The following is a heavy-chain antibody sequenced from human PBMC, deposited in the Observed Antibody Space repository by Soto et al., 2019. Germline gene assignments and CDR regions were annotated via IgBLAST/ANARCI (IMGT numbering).Heavy chain of an antibody. V-gene: IGHV1-3*01. CDR1: GYIFTSYT. Sequence: GASVKVSCKTSGYIFTSYTIHWVRQAPGQGLEWMGWVTAADGKTKYSQKFHDRVAITWDTSASTAYMELSSLTYEDTAVYYCGRSSGGYYGSQNSFDSYYSDFWGQIRLVTDSS. CDR3: GRSSGGYYGSQNSFDSYYSDF. J-gene: IGHJ4*02. D-gene: IGHD3-10*01. CDR2: VTAADGKT.